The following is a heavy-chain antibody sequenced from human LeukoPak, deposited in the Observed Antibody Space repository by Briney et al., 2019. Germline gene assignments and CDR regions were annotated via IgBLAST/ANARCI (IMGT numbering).Heavy chain of an antibody. CDR1: GYTCTSNG. Sequence: ASVKVSCKASGYTCTSNGISWVRQAPGQGLEWMGWINPNSGGTNYAQKFQGRVTMTRETSISTAYMELSRLRSDDTAVYYCARGWGRGYSYGYVYWGQGTLVTVSS. J-gene: IGHJ4*02. V-gene: IGHV1-2*02. D-gene: IGHD5-18*01. CDR3: ARGWGRGYSYGYVY. CDR2: INPNSGGT.